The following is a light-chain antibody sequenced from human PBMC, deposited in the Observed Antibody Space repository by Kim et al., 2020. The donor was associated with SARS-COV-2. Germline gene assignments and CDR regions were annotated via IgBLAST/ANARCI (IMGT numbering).Light chain of an antibody. Sequence: SVGDRVTITCRARQSVSEWLAWYQQKPGKAPNLLIYDSSTLESDIPSRFSGSGSGTEFTLTISSLQPDDFATYYCQQYSSYSSWTFGQGTKVDIK. J-gene: IGKJ1*01. CDR1: QSVSEW. V-gene: IGKV1-5*03. CDR3: QQYSSYSSWT. CDR2: DSS.